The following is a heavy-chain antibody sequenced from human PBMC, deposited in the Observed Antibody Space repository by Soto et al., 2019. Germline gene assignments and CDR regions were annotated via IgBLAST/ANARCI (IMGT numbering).Heavy chain of an antibody. V-gene: IGHV4-59*08. CDR3: ARHLGYDSSGYYRNWFDP. Sequence: SDTLSVTCTVSGGSISSYYWSGIRQPPGQDLEWIGYIYYSGSTNHTPSLQGRVTISVDTSKSQFSLKLSSVTAADTAVYYCARHLGYDSSGYYRNWFDPWGQGTLVTVS. D-gene: IGHD3-22*01. J-gene: IGHJ5*02. CDR2: IYYSGST. CDR1: GGSISSYY.